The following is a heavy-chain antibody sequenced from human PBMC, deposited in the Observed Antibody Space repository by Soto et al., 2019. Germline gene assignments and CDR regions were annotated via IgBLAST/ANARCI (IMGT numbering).Heavy chain of an antibody. D-gene: IGHD5-12*01. Sequence: ASETLSLTCTVSGGSISSYYWSWIRQPPGKGLEWIGYIYYSGSTNYNPSLKSRVTISVDTSKNQFSLKLSSVTAADTAVYYCARVAQYSGYDLFDYWGQGTLVTVSS. CDR2: IYYSGST. CDR3: ARVAQYSGYDLFDY. J-gene: IGHJ4*02. CDR1: GGSISSYY. V-gene: IGHV4-59*01.